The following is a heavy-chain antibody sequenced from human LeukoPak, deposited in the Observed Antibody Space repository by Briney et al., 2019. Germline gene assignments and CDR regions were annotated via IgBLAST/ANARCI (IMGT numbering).Heavy chain of an antibody. V-gene: IGHV3-30*03. CDR2: ISYSGGVQ. D-gene: IGHD3-22*01. CDR1: GFTFNNFG. J-gene: IGHJ4*02. Sequence: PGMSLRPSCAASGFTFNNFGMHWVRQAPGKGLEWVSVISYSGGVQFYADSVKGRFTISRDDSKNAVYLQMNSLRVEDTAIYYCARSPRDSRDWTGTLDYWGQGALVTVSP. CDR3: ARSPRDSRDWTGTLDY.